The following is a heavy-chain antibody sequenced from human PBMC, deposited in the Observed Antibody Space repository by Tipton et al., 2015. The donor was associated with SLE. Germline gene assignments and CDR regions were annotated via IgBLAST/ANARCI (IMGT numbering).Heavy chain of an antibody. D-gene: IGHD3-16*01. Sequence: TLSLTCTVSGGSISSGFYYWSWIRQPAGKGLEWIGRIYVRGNTNYNPSLKSRVTMSVDVSKNQFALKLSSVTAADTAVYYCARDLRAIGDRFDPWGQGALVTVSS. CDR2: IYVRGNT. CDR3: ARDLRAIGDRFDP. J-gene: IGHJ5*02. V-gene: IGHV4-61*02. CDR1: GGSISSGFYY.